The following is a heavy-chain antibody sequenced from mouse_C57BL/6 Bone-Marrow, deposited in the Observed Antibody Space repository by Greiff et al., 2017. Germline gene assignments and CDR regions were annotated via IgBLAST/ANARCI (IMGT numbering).Heavy chain of an antibody. V-gene: IGHV5-9*01. CDR1: GFTFSSYT. Sequence: EVKLVESGGGLVKPGGSLKLSCAASGFTFSSYTMSWVRQTPEQRLQWVAAISGGGGNTYSPDSVKGRFTISRDNDKNILYLQMSSLRSEDTALYYCSRQVTTVLATKYFDDWGTGTTVTVSS. D-gene: IGHD1-1*01. CDR3: SRQVTTVLATKYFDD. CDR2: ISGGGGNT. J-gene: IGHJ1*03.